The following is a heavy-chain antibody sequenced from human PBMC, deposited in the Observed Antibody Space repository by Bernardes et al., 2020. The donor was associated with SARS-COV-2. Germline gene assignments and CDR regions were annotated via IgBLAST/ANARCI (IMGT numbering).Heavy chain of an antibody. CDR2: IDTDGSVT. CDR1: GFTFSSYW. CDR3: ARGRDCGGYSCNGYDYYWMDV. V-gene: IGHV3-74*01. D-gene: IGHD2-21*01. Sequence: GGSLRLSCVVSGFTFSSYWMHWVRQAPGKGLVWVSRIDTDGSVTTYADSVKGRFTISRDNGKNTLYLQLNTLRAEDTAVYYCARGRDCGGYSCNGYDYYWMDVWGQGTTVTVSS. J-gene: IGHJ6*02.